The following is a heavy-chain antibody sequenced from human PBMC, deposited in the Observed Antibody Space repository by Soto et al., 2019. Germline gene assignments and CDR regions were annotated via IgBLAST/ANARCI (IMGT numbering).Heavy chain of an antibody. CDR1: GGTFSSYA. V-gene: IGHV1-69*12. J-gene: IGHJ6*02. CDR3: AGGRLDTAMAPYYYYGMDV. CDR2: IIPIFGTA. D-gene: IGHD5-18*01. Sequence: QVQLVQSGAEVKKPGSSVKVSCKASGGTFSSYAISWVRQAPGQGLEWMGGIIPIFGTANYAQKFQGRVTITADESTSTAYMELSSLRSEDTAVYYCAGGRLDTAMAPYYYYGMDVWGQGTTVTVSS.